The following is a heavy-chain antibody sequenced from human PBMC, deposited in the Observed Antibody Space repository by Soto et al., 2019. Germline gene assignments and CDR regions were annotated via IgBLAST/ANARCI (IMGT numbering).Heavy chain of an antibody. CDR3: VRGKGDHLDLVYLRARRTPDP. J-gene: IGHJ5*02. CDR1: GYSFPDYS. D-gene: IGHD2-21*01. V-gene: IGHV1-18*01. Sequence: ASVKVSCKTSGYSFPDYSINWVRQAPGQGLEWLGWITVYNGHTNYAPSLQGRVTISTDTATSTVYMELTTLRSDDTAVYYCVRGKGDHLDLVYLRARRTPDP. CDR2: ITVYNGHT.